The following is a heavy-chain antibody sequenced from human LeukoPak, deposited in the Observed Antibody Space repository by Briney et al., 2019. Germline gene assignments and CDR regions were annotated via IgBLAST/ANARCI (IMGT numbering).Heavy chain of an antibody. J-gene: IGHJ4*02. Sequence: ASVKVSCKASGGTFDSYTISWVRQAPGQGLEWMGWINTNTGNPTYAQGFTGRFVFSLDTSVSTAYLQISSLQAEDTAVYYCARSNNDGDYLGVGFDYWGQGTLVTVSS. V-gene: IGHV7-4-1*02. CDR1: GGTFDSYT. D-gene: IGHD4-17*01. CDR3: ARSNNDGDYLGVGFDY. CDR2: INTNTGNP.